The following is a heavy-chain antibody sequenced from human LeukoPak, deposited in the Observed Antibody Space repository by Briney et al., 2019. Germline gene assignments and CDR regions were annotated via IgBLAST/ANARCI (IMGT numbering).Heavy chain of an antibody. CDR2: VSDDGSKK. CDR3: AKDSDSSAPPDAFDI. CDR1: GFTYRSYG. V-gene: IGHV3-30*18. D-gene: IGHD3-22*01. Sequence: GGSLRVSCAGSGFTYRSYGMHWVRQAPGKGLDWLAVVSDDGSKKYYADSVKGRFTISRDNSKNTLYLQMNSLRAEDTAVYFCAKDSDSSAPPDAFDIWGQGTLVTVSS. J-gene: IGHJ3*02.